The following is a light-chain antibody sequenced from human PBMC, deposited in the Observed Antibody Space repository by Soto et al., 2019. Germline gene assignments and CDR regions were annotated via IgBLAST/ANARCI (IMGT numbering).Light chain of an antibody. CDR3: SSYTRSSTPFL. Sequence: QSALTQPASVSGSPGQSITMSCTGTSSDVGGYNSVSWYQQYPGKAPKLMIYDVTNRPSGVSNRFSGSKSGNTASLNISGLQAEDEAYYYCSSYTRSSTPFLFGTGTKLTVL. J-gene: IGLJ1*01. CDR1: SSDVGGYNS. CDR2: DVT. V-gene: IGLV2-14*01.